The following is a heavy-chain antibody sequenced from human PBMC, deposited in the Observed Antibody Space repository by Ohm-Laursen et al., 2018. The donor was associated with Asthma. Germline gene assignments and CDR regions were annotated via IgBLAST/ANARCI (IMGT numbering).Heavy chain of an antibody. CDR2: ILQTGST. Sequence: TLSLTCAVSGASISSTNWWTWVRQPPGKGLEWVGEILQTGSTNYNPSLKGRVTISVDKSKNQFSLKLNSVTAADTAVYYCAFNTGSYLPILWGQGTLVTVSS. CDR1: GASISSTNW. CDR3: AFNTGSYLPIL. D-gene: IGHD1-26*01. J-gene: IGHJ4*02. V-gene: IGHV4-4*02.